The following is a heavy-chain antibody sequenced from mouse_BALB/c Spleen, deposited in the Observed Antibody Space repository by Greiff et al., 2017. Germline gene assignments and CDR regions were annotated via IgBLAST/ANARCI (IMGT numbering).Heavy chain of an antibody. J-gene: IGHJ3*01. CDR2: SRNKANDYTT. CDR3: ARDGDGSSPAWFAY. V-gene: IGHV7-1*02. CDR1: GFTFSDFY. D-gene: IGHD1-1*01. Sequence: EVKVVESGGGLVQPGGSLRLSCATSGFTFSDFYMEWVRQPPGKRLEWIAASRNKANDYTTEYSASVKGRFIVSRDTSQSILYLQMNALRAEDTAIYYCARDGDGSSPAWFAYWGQGTLVTVSA.